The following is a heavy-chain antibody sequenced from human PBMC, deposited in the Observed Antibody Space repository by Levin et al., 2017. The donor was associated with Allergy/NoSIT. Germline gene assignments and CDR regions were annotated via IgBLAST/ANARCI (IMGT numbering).Heavy chain of an antibody. J-gene: IGHJ4*02. Sequence: LPGGSLRLSCAASGFTFSRYWMHWVRQAPGKGLVWVSLINSDGSSTTYADSVKGRFTISRDNAKNTLYLQMNSLRAEDTAVYYCARDSITPPGDLDSWGQGTLVTVSS. D-gene: IGHD6-13*01. CDR2: INSDGSST. V-gene: IGHV3-74*01. CDR1: GFTFSRYW. CDR3: ARDSITPPGDLDS.